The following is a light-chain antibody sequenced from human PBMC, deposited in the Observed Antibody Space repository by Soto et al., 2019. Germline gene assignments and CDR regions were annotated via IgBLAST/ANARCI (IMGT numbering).Light chain of an antibody. V-gene: IGKV1-5*01. Sequence: QLTQSDSTRSASVRDGVAITSRASQSISNWLAWYQQKPGKAPKLLIYDASSLESGVPSRFSGIGSGTEFTRTSISLQPDDSATYFCQQYRCCSWAFGLGTKGDIK. CDR2: DAS. CDR1: QSISNW. CDR3: QQYRCCSWA. J-gene: IGKJ1*01.